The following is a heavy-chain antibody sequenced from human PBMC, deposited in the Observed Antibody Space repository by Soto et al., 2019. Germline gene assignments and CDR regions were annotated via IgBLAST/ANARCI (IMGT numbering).Heavy chain of an antibody. Sequence: ASVKVSCKASGYSFTSYAMHWVRQAPGQRLEWMGWINAGNGNTKYSQRFQGRVAITRDTSASTAYMELSSLRSEDTAVYYCARAHYDILTGYSLNWFDPWGQGTLVTVSS. V-gene: IGHV1-3*01. J-gene: IGHJ5*02. D-gene: IGHD3-9*01. CDR3: ARAHYDILTGYSLNWFDP. CDR2: INAGNGNT. CDR1: GYSFTSYA.